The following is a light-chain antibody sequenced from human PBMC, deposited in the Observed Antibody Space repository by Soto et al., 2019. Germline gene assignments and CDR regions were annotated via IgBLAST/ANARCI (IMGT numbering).Light chain of an antibody. J-gene: IGKJ1*01. V-gene: IGKV3-20*01. CDR1: QSISDT. CDR2: SAS. CDR3: QQYGSSGT. Sequence: ILLTQSPATLSVSQGGSATRACRASQSISDTLAWYQQKPGQPPRLLIYSASRGATGFPARLSGSGSGTDFTLTIRRLEHEDVAVSYCQQYGSSGTFGQGTKVDIK.